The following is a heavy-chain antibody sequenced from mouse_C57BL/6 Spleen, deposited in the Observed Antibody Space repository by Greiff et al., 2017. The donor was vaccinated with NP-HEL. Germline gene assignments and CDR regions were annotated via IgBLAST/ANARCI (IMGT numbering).Heavy chain of an antibody. V-gene: IGHV1-69*01. Sequence: QVQLKQPGAELVMPGASVKLSCKASGYTFTSYWMHWVKQRPGQGLEWIGEIDPSDSYTNYNQKFKGKSTLTVDKSSSTAYMQLSSLTSEDSAVYYCARGDSSGWGDYWGQGTTLTVSS. CDR2: IDPSDSYT. D-gene: IGHD3-2*02. J-gene: IGHJ2*01. CDR3: ARGDSSGWGDY. CDR1: GYTFTSYW.